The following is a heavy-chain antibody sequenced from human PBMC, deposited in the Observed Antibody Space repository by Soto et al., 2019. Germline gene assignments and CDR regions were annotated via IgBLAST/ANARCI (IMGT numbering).Heavy chain of an antibody. Sequence: QVQLVQSGAEVKKPGASVKVSCKASGYTFTSYGISWVRQAPGQGLEGKGWISAYNGNTNYEKKLQGRVTMTTDTFTSTAYMELRSLGSDDTAVYYCARDHGWFGELPQTYGMDVWGQGTTVTVSS. CDR2: ISAYNGNT. CDR1: GYTFTSYG. CDR3: ARDHGWFGELPQTYGMDV. J-gene: IGHJ6*02. V-gene: IGHV1-18*01. D-gene: IGHD3-10*01.